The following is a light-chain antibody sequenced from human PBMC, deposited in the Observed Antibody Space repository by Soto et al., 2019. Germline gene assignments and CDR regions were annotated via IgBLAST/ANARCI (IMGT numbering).Light chain of an antibody. CDR3: QQYNVYST. V-gene: IGKV1-5*03. CDR1: QSISSW. Sequence: DIQMTQSPSTLSASIGDRVNITCRASQSISSWLAWYQQKPGKAPKVLIYKASNLESGVPSRFSGSGSETEFTLTISSLQPDDFATYYCQQYNVYSTFGGGTKVEI. J-gene: IGKJ4*01. CDR2: KAS.